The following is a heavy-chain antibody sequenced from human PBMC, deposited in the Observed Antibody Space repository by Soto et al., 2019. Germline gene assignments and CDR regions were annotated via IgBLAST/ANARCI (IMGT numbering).Heavy chain of an antibody. Sequence: QVQLVQSGAEVKRPGSSVKVSCKASGDTFNFYSINWVRQAPGLGLEWMGRVNPIVSMSNYAQKFQGRVTMTADKSLSTAYIELSSLRSEDTAIYYCASSYGSGYLAFDYWGQGALVSVSS. CDR3: ASSYGSGYLAFDY. V-gene: IGHV1-69*02. J-gene: IGHJ4*02. D-gene: IGHD3-10*01. CDR1: GDTFNFYS. CDR2: VNPIVSMS.